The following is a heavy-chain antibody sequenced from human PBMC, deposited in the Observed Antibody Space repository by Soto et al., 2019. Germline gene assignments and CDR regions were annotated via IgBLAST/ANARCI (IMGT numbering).Heavy chain of an antibody. V-gene: IGHV3-30*03. Sequence: GGSLRLSCAASGFTFSSYGMHWVRQAPGKGLEWVAVISYDGSNKYYADSVKGRFTISRDNSKNTLYLQMNSLRAEDTAVYYCATSFSLTPINWFDPWGQGTLVTVSS. J-gene: IGHJ5*02. D-gene: IGHD3-9*01. CDR3: ATSFSLTPINWFDP. CDR1: GFTFSSYG. CDR2: ISYDGSNK.